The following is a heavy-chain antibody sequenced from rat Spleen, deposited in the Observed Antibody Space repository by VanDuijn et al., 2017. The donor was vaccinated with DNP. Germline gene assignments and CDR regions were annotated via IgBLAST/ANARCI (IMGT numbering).Heavy chain of an antibody. Sequence: EVQLQESGPGLVKPSQSLSLTCSVTGYSITSNYWGWIRKFPGNKMEWIGHISYSGSTNYNPSLESRISITRDTSRNQFFLQLRSLTTEETATYYCTRSPRLRYMGENWFAYWGQGTLVTVSS. D-gene: IGHD4-6*01. CDR1: GYSITSNY. CDR2: ISYSGST. CDR3: TRSPRLRYMGENWFAY. V-gene: IGHV3-1*01. J-gene: IGHJ3*01.